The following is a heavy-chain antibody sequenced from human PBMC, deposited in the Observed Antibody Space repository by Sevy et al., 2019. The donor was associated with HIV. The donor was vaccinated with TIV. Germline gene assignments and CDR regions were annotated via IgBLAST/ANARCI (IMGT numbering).Heavy chain of an antibody. V-gene: IGHV1-24*01. D-gene: IGHD6-13*01. CDR1: GYTLTELS. CDR3: ATGYSGSWYSHPSRTAFDY. Sequence: ASVKVSCKVSGYTLTELSMHWVRQAPGKGLEWMGGFDPEDGETIYAQKFQGRVTMTEDTSTDTAYMELSSLRSEDTAVYYCATGYSGSWYSHPSRTAFDYWGQGTLVTVSS. J-gene: IGHJ4*02. CDR2: FDPEDGET.